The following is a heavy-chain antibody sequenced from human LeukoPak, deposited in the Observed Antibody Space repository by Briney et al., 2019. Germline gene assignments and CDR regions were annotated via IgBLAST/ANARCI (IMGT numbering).Heavy chain of an antibody. V-gene: IGHV1-69*04. J-gene: IGHJ2*01. CDR2: IIPILGIA. Sequence: WVTVSFTASGGTFITYVISWVRQAPGQGLEWMGRIIPILGIANYAQRFQGRVTITADKSTTTAYMELSSLRSEDTAVYYCASLGLGYCSGGRCPGYFDLSGRGTLVTVSS. D-gene: IGHD2-15*01. CDR3: ASLGLGYCSGGRCPGYFDL. CDR1: GGTFITYV.